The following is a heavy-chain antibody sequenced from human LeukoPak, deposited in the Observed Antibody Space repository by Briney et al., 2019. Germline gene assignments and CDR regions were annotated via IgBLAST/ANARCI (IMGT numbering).Heavy chain of an antibody. CDR1: GYTLTEMS. V-gene: IGHV1-24*01. D-gene: IGHD2-2*01. CDR2: FDPEDGET. CDR3: TTCLNGAGQPVAIYYYGMDV. J-gene: IGHJ6*02. Sequence: ALVKVSCKVSGYTLTEMSIHWVRQAPGGALEWMGGFDPEDGETVYAPKFQGRVTMTEDTSADTAYMELSSLRSEDTAVYYCTTCLNGAGQPVAIYYYGMDVWGQGTTVTVSS.